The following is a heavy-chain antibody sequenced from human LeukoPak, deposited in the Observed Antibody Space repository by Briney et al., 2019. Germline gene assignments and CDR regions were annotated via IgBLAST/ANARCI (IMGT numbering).Heavy chain of an antibody. Sequence: SETLSLTCTVSGGSISSYYWSWIRQPPGKGLEWIGYIYYSGSTNYNPSLKSRVTISVDTSKNQFSLKLSSVTAADTAVYYCARVRRDGYNLLFDYWGQGTLVTVSS. CDR3: ARVRRDGYNLLFDY. CDR2: IYYSGST. CDR1: GGSISSYY. V-gene: IGHV4-59*01. J-gene: IGHJ4*02. D-gene: IGHD5-24*01.